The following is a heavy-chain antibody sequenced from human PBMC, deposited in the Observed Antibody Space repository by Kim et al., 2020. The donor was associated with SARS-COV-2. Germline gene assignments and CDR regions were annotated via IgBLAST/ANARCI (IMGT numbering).Heavy chain of an antibody. J-gene: IGHJ4*02. CDR3: AKDHESSGWPTFDY. Sequence: EDAMKGRLTVSRDNAKTALYLQMDSRRAEDTALYYCAKDHESSGWPTFDYWGQGTLVTVSS. V-gene: IGHV3-23*01. D-gene: IGHD3-22*01.